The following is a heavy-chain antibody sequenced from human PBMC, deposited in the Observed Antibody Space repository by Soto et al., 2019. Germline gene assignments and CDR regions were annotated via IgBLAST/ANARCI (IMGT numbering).Heavy chain of an antibody. CDR1: GGSISNSNW. V-gene: IGHV4-4*02. CDR3: AGYVFLRWFDP. D-gene: IGHD2-21*01. Sequence: SETLSLTCAVSGGSISNSNWWSCVRQPPGKGLEWIGEIYHSGSTNYNPSLKSRVTISVDTSKNQFSLKLSSVTAADTAVYYCAGYVFLRWFDPWGQGTLVTVSS. CDR2: IYHSGST. J-gene: IGHJ5*02.